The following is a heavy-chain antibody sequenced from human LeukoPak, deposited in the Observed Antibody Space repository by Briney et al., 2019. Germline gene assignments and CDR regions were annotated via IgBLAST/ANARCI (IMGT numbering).Heavy chain of an antibody. CDR1: GYTFTSYG. D-gene: IGHD3-9*01. CDR3: ARESYDILTGYHPFDY. J-gene: IGHJ4*02. CDR2: ISAYNGNT. V-gene: IGHV1-18*01. Sequence: ASVKVSCKASGYTFTSYGISWVRQAPGQGLEWMGWISAYNGNTNYEQKLQGRVTMTTDTSTSTAYMELRSLRSDDTAVYYCARESYDILTGYHPFDYWGQGTLVTVSS.